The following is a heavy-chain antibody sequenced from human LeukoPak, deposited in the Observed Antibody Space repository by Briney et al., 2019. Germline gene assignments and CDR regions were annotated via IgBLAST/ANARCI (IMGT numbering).Heavy chain of an antibody. CDR3: ARDPGSRSYWSNSGMDV. J-gene: IGHJ6*02. D-gene: IGHD3-10*01. V-gene: IGHV1-3*01. Sequence: VASVKVSCKASRYTFSNDAMHWVRQAPGERLEWMGWINAGNGDTKYSQNFQGRVTITRDTSASTTYMELSSLRSEDTAVYYCARDPGSRSYWSNSGMDVWGQGTTVTVSS. CDR2: INAGNGDT. CDR1: RYTFSNDA.